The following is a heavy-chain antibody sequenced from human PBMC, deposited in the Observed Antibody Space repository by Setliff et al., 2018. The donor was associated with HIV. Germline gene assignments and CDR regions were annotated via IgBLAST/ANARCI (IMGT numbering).Heavy chain of an antibody. CDR3: TIPASSLAPN. CDR2: IRSSGDT. V-gene: IGHV4-39*01. Sequence: ETLSLTCTVSGASISSHNYYWGWIRQSPGKGLEWIASIRSSGDTYYNPSLQSRVIISVDTSNNQISLKLTSVTAADTAVYYCTIPASSLAPNWGRGTQVTV. CDR1: GASISSHNYY. J-gene: IGHJ4*02.